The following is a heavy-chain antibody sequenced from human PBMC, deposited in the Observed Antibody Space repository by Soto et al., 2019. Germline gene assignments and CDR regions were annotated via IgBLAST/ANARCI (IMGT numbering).Heavy chain of an antibody. CDR2: IYSGGTT. Sequence: PSETLSLTCIVSGGSISSGGHYWSWIRHRPEKGLEWIAYIYSGGTTYYNPSLKSRVTISADTSNNQFSLNLTSVTAADTAVYYCARDSSGYFKLDSWGPGTLVTVSS. V-gene: IGHV4-31*03. CDR3: ARDSSGYFKLDS. J-gene: IGHJ4*02. CDR1: GGSISSGGHY. D-gene: IGHD3-22*01.